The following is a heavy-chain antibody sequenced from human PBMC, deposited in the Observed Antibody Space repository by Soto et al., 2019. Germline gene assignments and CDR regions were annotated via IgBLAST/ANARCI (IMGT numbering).Heavy chain of an antibody. V-gene: IGHV5-10-1*01. CDR3: ARGLFSSYDHRYFSP. CDR1: GDTFTNYW. CDR2: IDPSDSST. J-gene: IGHJ5*02. Sequence: GESLKISCQGSGDTFTNYWITWVRQMPGKGLEWVGRIDPSDSSTNYSPSFRGHVTISADESISTAYLQWSSLMVSDTAMYYCARGLFSSYDHRYFSPWRQGPLGTVST. D-gene: IGHD5-12*01.